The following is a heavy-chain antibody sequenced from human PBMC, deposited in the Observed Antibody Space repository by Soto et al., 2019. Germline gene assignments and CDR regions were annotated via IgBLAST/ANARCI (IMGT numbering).Heavy chain of an antibody. J-gene: IGHJ4*02. CDR1: GGSISSYY. Sequence: PSETLSLTCTVSGGSISSYYWSWIRQPPGKGLEWIGNIYYSGSTNYNPSLKSRVTISVDTSKNQFSLKLSSVTAADTAVYYCARVFWSGYEARHYFDYWGQGTLVTVSS. V-gene: IGHV4-59*12. CDR3: ARVFWSGYEARHYFDY. CDR2: IYYSGST. D-gene: IGHD3-3*01.